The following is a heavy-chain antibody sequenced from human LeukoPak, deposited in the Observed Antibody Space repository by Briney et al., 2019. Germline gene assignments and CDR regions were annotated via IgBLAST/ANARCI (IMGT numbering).Heavy chain of an antibody. CDR2: IYYSGST. J-gene: IGHJ3*02. Sequence: PSETLSLTCTVSGGSISSYYWSWIRQPPGKGLEWIGYIYYSGSTNYNPSLKSRVTISVDTSKNRFSLKLSSVTAADTAVYYCATHSGSYFGDAFDIWGQGTMVTVSS. D-gene: IGHD1-26*01. V-gene: IGHV4-59*01. CDR3: ATHSGSYFGDAFDI. CDR1: GGSISSYY.